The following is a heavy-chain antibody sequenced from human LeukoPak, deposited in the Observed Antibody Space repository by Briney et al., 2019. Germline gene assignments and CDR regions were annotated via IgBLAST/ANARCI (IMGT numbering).Heavy chain of an antibody. CDR3: AREVAGTPWIDY. J-gene: IGHJ4*02. V-gene: IGHV4-34*01. Sequence: MASETLSLTCAVYGGSFSGYYWNWIRQPPGKGLEWIGDVGHSGSADYNPSLKSRVTVSADPSKTQFSLKLSSVTAADTAVYYCAREVAGTPWIDYWGQGTLVTVSS. D-gene: IGHD6-19*01. CDR1: GGSFSGYY. CDR2: VGHSGSA.